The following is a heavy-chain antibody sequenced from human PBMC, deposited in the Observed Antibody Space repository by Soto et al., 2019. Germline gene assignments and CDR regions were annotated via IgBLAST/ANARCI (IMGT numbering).Heavy chain of an antibody. CDR3: ARHRRDGYNGLDY. V-gene: IGHV4-39*01. D-gene: IGHD5-12*01. J-gene: IGHJ4*02. Sequence: KTSETLSLTCTVSGGFIRSDCFYWAWIRQPPGKGLEWIGSIYYTGSAYYNPSLKSRVTISVDTSKNQFSLKLSSVTAADTAVFYCARHRRDGYNGLDYWGKGTLV. CDR1: GGFIRSDCFY. CDR2: IYYTGSA.